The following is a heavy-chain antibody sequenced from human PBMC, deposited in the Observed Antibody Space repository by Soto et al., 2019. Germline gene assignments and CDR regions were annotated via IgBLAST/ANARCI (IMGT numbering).Heavy chain of an antibody. Sequence: GGSLRLSCAASGFTFSSYWMHWVRQVPGKGLLWVSRIDEYGSTINYADSVRGRFTISRDNARNTLYLEMNSLRAEDTALYYCARDIGGKGAYWGPGTLVTGSS. CDR3: ARDIGGKGAY. J-gene: IGHJ4*02. V-gene: IGHV3-74*01. CDR2: IDEYGSTI. D-gene: IGHD3-10*01. CDR1: GFTFSSYW.